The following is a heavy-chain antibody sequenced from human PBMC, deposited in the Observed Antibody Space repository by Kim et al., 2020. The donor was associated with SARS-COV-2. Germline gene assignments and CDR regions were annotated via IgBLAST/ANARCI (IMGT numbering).Heavy chain of an antibody. Sequence: AASVKGRFTISRENSKNTLYLQMNSLRAEDTAVYYCAKSGTHWGQGEFDYWGQGTLVTVSS. D-gene: IGHD7-27*01. J-gene: IGHJ4*02. V-gene: IGHV3-23*01. CDR3: AKSGTHWGQGEFDY.